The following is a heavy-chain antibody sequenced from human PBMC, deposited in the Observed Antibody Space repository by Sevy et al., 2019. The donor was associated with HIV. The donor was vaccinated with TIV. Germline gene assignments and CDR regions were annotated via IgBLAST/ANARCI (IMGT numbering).Heavy chain of an antibody. D-gene: IGHD3-3*01. V-gene: IGHV1-69*13. Sequence: ASVKVSCKASGGTFSSYAICWVRQAPGQGLEWMGGIIPIFGTANYAQKFQGRVTITADESTSTAYMELSSLRSEDTAVYYCARGRSPFGVVIDYFDYWGQGTLVTVSS. CDR1: GGTFSSYA. CDR2: IIPIFGTA. CDR3: ARGRSPFGVVIDYFDY. J-gene: IGHJ4*02.